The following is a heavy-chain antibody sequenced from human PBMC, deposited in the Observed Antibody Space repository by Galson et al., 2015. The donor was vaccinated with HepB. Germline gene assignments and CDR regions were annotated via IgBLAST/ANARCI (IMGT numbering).Heavy chain of an antibody. V-gene: IGHV3-23*01. J-gene: IGHJ6*03. D-gene: IGHD2/OR15-2a*01. CDR2: ISQNDIST. CDR1: GLTLDAYD. CDR3: ARGSPTSFYHYYMDV. Sequence: SLRLSCAASGLTLDAYDISWVRQAPGRGLQWVSAISQNDISTHYAAPVEGRLTISRQKSKNVVVLQMKRLKVEDTAVYYCARGSPTSFYHYYMDVWGKGTTVTVSS.